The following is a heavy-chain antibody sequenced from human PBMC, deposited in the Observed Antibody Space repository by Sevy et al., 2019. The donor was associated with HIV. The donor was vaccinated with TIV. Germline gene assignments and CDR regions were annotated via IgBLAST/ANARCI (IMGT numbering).Heavy chain of an antibody. D-gene: IGHD3-22*01. CDR1: GFTFSTYA. Sequence: GGSLRLSCAASGFTFSTYAMNWVRQAPGKGPEWVSSISGGGGTTLYSDSVRGRFTTSRDNSRNTVFLQMKSLRADDSALYYCAKLRTYNTSGTEAFDVWGQGTMVTVSS. CDR3: AKLRTYNTSGTEAFDV. J-gene: IGHJ3*01. CDR2: ISGGGGTT. V-gene: IGHV3-23*01.